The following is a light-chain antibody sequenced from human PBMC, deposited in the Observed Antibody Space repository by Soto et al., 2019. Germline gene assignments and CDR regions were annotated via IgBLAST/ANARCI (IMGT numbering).Light chain of an antibody. CDR3: QHSHSTPYT. CDR2: TAS. Sequence: DIQMTQSPFSLSASVGDRVTITCRASQSINIYLNWYQHKPGKAPGLLIYTASYLQPGVPSRFSGSRSGTDFTLTITSLQPEDFATYYCQHSHSTPYTFGQGTKLEI. J-gene: IGKJ2*01. V-gene: IGKV1-39*01. CDR1: QSINIY.